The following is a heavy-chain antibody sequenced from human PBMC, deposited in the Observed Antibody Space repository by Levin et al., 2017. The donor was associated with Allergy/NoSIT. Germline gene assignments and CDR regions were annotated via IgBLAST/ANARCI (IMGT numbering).Heavy chain of an antibody. J-gene: IGHJ5*02. CDR1: GFTVSSNY. CDR3: ARDPGYGGPVGFDP. D-gene: IGHD4-23*01. CDR2: IHSGGST. V-gene: IGHV3-66*01. Sequence: GGSLRLSCAASGFTVSSNYMSWVRQAPGKGLEWVSVIHSGGSTYYADSVKDRFTISRDNSKNTVYLQMNSLRAEDTAVYHCARDPGYGGPVGFDPWGQGNLVIVSS.